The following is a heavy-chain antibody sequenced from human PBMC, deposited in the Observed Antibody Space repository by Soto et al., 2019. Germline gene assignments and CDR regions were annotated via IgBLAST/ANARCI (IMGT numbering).Heavy chain of an antibody. CDR2: INEDGSEE. CDR1: GFSISDYW. CDR3: CHTWV. J-gene: IGHJ4*02. D-gene: IGHD1-26*01. V-gene: IGHV3-7*01. Sequence: EVQMVESGGGLVQPGGSLRLSCAASGFSISDYWMSWVRQAPGKGLEWVGNINEDGSEENYVDSVKGRFTISRDNARNPLYLQMNSVRGEDTAVYYCCHTWVGGQGTLVTVSS.